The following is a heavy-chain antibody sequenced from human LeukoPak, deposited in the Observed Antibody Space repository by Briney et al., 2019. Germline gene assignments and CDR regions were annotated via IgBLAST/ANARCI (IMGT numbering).Heavy chain of an antibody. CDR1: GFSFSSYP. J-gene: IGHJ4*02. Sequence: GGSLRLSCVASGFSFSSYPMNWVRQAPGKGLEWVSTISGSGGNTYYADSVKGRFTISRDNSKDTLYLQMNGLRAEDTAVYFCAKQSAGSAAWYSLHYDFWGQGTLVTVSS. CDR3: AKQSAGSAAWYSLHYDF. D-gene: IGHD6-13*01. CDR2: ISGSGGNT. V-gene: IGHV3-23*01.